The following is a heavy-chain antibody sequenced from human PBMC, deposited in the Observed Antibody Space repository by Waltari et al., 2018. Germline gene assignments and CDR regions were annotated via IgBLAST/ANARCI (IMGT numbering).Heavy chain of an antibody. J-gene: IGHJ6*02. CDR1: GGSFSGYY. CDR3: ARGPHRNRLEVKNNNYGMDV. D-gene: IGHD2-21*01. V-gene: IGHV4-34*01. Sequence: QVQLQQWGAGLLKPSETLSLTCAVYGGSFSGYYWTWIRQPPGKGLEWIGEINHSGSPNYNPSLKSRVTTSVDTSKKQVSLKLSSVTAADTAVYYCARGPHRNRLEVKNNNYGMDVWGQGTTVTVSS. CDR2: INHSGSP.